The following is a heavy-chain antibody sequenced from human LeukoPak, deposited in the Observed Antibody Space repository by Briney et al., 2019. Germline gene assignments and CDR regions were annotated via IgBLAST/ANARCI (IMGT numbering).Heavy chain of an antibody. CDR1: GFTFSNYW. J-gene: IGHJ3*02. CDR3: GKPLYGSGYDAFDI. D-gene: IGHD3-10*01. V-gene: IGHV3-23*01. CDR2: VSGSAGST. Sequence: HPGGSLRLSCAASGFTFSNYWMHWVRQAPGKGLVWVSVVSGSAGSTYYADSVKGRFTISRDNSKNTLYLQMNSLRAEDTAVYYCGKPLYGSGYDAFDIWGQGTMVTVSS.